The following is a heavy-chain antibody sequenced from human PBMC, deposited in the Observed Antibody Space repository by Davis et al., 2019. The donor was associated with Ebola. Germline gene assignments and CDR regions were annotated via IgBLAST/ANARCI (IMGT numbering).Heavy chain of an antibody. J-gene: IGHJ4*02. D-gene: IGHD4-17*01. CDR3: ARTDYGDFTGGYYFDY. V-gene: IGHV4-59*10. CDR2: IYASGST. CDR1: GGSFSGYY. Sequence: MPSETLSLTCAVYGGSFSGYYWSWIRQPAGKGLEWIGRIYASGSTNYNPSLKSRVTMSVDTSKNQFSLKLSSVTAADTAVYYCARTDYGDFTGGYYFDYWGQGTLVTVSS.